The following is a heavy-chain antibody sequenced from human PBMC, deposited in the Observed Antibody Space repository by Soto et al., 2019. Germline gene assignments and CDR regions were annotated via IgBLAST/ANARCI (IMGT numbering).Heavy chain of an antibody. D-gene: IGHD3-22*01. CDR1: GFTFSSYD. CDR2: IGTAGDT. CDR3: ARGGQKYYYDSRNWYFDL. J-gene: IGHJ2*01. Sequence: GGSLRLSCAASGFTFSSYDMHWVRQATGKGLEWVSAIGTAGDTYYPGSVKGRFTISRENAKNSLYLQMNSLRAEDTAVYYCARGGQKYYYDSRNWYFDLWGRGTLVTVSS. V-gene: IGHV3-13*01.